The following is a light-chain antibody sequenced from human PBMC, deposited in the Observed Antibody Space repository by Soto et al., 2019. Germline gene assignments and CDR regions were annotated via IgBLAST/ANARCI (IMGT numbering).Light chain of an antibody. V-gene: IGLV2-11*01. CDR3: CSYGGSFPYV. CDR1: SSDVGGYDY. CDR2: DVT. Sequence: QSVLTQPPSVSGSPGQSVTISCTGTSSDVGGYDYVSWYQQHPGKALKLLIYDVTKRPSGVPDRFSGSKSGNTASLTISGLQAEDEADFFCCSYGGSFPYVFGTGTKVTVL. J-gene: IGLJ1*01.